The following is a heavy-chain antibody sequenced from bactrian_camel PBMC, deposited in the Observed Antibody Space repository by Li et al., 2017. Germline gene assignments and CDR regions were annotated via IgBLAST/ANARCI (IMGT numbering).Heavy chain of an antibody. CDR2: ISSSGDST. V-gene: IGHV3S40*01. J-gene: IGHJ4*01. CDR1: GYTLSTYA. CDR3: LPHQLSSLV. Sequence: DVQLVESGGGLVQPGGSLRLSCTASGYTLSTYAMAWVRQAPGKGLEWVSGISSSGDSTYYADSVKGRYTISRDNVKNTVYLQMNSLRPQDTAVYYCLPHQLSSLVGGQGTQVTVS. D-gene: IGHD7*01.